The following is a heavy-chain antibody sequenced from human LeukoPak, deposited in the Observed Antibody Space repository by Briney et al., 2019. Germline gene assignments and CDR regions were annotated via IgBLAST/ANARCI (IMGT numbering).Heavy chain of an antibody. CDR2: IYYSGST. D-gene: IGHD3-22*01. J-gene: IGHJ2*01. V-gene: IGHV4-39*01. CDR3: ARQGDSSGYYYGDYWYFDL. CDR1: GGSISSSSYY. Sequence: PSETLSLTCTVSGGSISSSSYYWGWIRQPPGKGLEWIGSIYYSGSTYYNPSLKSRVTISVDTSKNQFSLKLSSVTAADTAVYYCARQGDSSGYYYGDYWYFDLWGRGTLVTVSS.